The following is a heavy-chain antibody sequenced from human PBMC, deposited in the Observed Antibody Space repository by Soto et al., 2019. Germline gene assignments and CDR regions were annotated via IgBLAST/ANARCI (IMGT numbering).Heavy chain of an antibody. CDR3: ARDSADYGDYLGWFDP. CDR1: GFTFSSYG. J-gene: IGHJ5*02. V-gene: IGHV3-33*01. CDR2: IWYDGSNK. D-gene: IGHD4-17*01. Sequence: GGSLRLSCAASGFTFSSYGMHWVRQAPGKGLEWVAVIWYDGSNKYYADSVKGRFTISRDDSKNTLYLQMNSLRAEDTAVYYCARDSADYGDYLGWFDPWGQGTLVTVSS.